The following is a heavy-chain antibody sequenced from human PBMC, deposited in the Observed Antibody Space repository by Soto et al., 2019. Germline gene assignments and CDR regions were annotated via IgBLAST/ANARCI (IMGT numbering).Heavy chain of an antibody. CDR2: ITRSGDYT. V-gene: IGHV3-23*04. D-gene: IGHD3-22*01. CDR3: AKVGSYYEQFDPCYLDL. J-gene: IGHJ2*01. Sequence: QLVESGGGLVQPGGSLRLSCAASGFTFSTYAMTWVRHAPGKGLEWVSAITRSGDYTQYADSVKGRFTISRDNSKNPLYLKMISLRAGDTAVYYWAKVGSYYEQFDPCYLDLWGRGTLVTVSS. CDR1: GFTFSTYA.